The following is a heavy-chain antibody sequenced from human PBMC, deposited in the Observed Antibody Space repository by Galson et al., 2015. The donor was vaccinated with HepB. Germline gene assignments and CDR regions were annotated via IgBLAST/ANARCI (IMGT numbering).Heavy chain of an antibody. Sequence: SVKVSCKASGYTFTSYAMNWVRQAPGQGLEWMGWINTNTGNPTYAQGFTGRFVFSLDTSVSTAYLQISSLKAEDTAVYYCARDTLYYDSSGYVLGYWGQGTLVTVSS. CDR3: ARDTLYYDSSGYVLGY. D-gene: IGHD3-22*01. J-gene: IGHJ4*02. CDR2: INTNTGNP. CDR1: GYTFTSYA. V-gene: IGHV7-4-1*02.